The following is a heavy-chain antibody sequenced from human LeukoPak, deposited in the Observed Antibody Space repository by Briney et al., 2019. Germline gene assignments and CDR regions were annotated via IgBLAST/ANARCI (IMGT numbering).Heavy chain of an antibody. J-gene: IGHJ6*03. Sequence: GGSPRLSCAASGFTFSSYAMHWVRQAPGKGLEYVSAISSNGGSTYYANSVKGRFTISRDNSKNTLYLQMGSLRAEDTAVYYCARDLMVRGVKPIDVWGKGTTLTVSS. CDR1: GFTFSSYA. CDR2: ISSNGGST. D-gene: IGHD3-10*01. V-gene: IGHV3-64*01. CDR3: ARDLMVRGVKPIDV.